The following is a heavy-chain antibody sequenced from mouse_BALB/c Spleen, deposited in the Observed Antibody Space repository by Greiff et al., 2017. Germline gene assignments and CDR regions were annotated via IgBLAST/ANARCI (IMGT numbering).Heavy chain of an antibody. CDR1: GFTFSSFG. V-gene: IGHV5-17*02. Sequence: EVQLVESGGGLVQPGGSRKLSCAASGFTFSSFGMHWVRQAPEKGLGWVAYISSGSSTIYYADTVKGRFTISRDNPKNTLFLQMTSLRSEDTAMYYCARDRYYGSSWAMDYWGQGTSVTVSS. D-gene: IGHD1-1*01. CDR3: ARDRYYGSSWAMDY. CDR2: ISSGSSTI. J-gene: IGHJ4*01.